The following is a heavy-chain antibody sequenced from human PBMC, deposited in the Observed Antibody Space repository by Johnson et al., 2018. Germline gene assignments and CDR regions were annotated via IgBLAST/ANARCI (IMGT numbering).Heavy chain of an antibody. V-gene: IGHV3-23*04. J-gene: IGHJ3*02. CDR3: AKEGYSYALVAFDI. D-gene: IGHD5-18*01. CDR1: GFTFSSYA. CDR2: IRGGGGSP. Sequence: VQLVESGGGLVQPGGSLRLSCAASGFTFSSYAMRWVRPAPGKGLEWVSAIRGGGGSPYSADSVKGRFIISRDNSKNTLYLQMNSRRAEDTAVSYCAKEGYSYALVAFDIWGQGTMVTVSS.